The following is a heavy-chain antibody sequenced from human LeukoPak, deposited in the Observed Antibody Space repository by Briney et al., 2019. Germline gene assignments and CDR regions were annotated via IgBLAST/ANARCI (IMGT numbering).Heavy chain of an antibody. CDR1: GYTFTGYY. J-gene: IGHJ4*02. Sequence: ASVKVSCKASGYTFTGYYMHWVRQAPGQGLEWMGCINPNSGGTNYAQKFQGRVTMTRDTSISTAYMELSSLRSDDTAVFYCARSSSSWYPTFDSWGQGTLVTVSS. CDR2: INPNSGGT. CDR3: ARSSSSWYPTFDS. D-gene: IGHD6-13*01. V-gene: IGHV1-2*02.